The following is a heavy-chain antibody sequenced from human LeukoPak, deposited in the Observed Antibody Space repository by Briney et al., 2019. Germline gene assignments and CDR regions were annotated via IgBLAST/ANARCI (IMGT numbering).Heavy chain of an antibody. J-gene: IGHJ4*02. Sequence: GGSLRLSCAASGFTFGTYSMNWVRQAPGKGLEWVSYISSSSNTKYYADSVKGRFTISRDNAKNSLYLQMNSLRAEDTAVYYCARDSKPIAVAVSFDYWGQGTLVTVSS. D-gene: IGHD6-19*01. V-gene: IGHV3-48*01. CDR3: ARDSKPIAVAVSFDY. CDR1: GFTFGTYS. CDR2: ISSSSNTK.